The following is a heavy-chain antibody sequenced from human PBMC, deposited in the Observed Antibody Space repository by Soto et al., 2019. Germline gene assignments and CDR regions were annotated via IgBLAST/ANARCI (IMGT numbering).Heavy chain of an antibody. CDR2: IYHSGST. D-gene: IGHD6-25*01. Sequence: QVQLQESGPGLVKPSETLSLTCTVSGGSISSSYWSWIRQPPGKGLEWTGYIYHSGSTNYNPSLKSRVTMSVATSKNPFSLKLSSVTAADAAVYYCARLGSIAADDFDYWGQGTLVTVSS. J-gene: IGHJ4*02. V-gene: IGHV4-59*08. CDR3: ARLGSIAADDFDY. CDR1: GGSISSSY.